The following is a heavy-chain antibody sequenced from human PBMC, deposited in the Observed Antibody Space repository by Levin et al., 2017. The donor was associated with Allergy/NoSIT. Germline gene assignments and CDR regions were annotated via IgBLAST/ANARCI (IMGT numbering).Heavy chain of an antibody. CDR3: ARVEGVGYFDY. CDR2: IYHSGST. D-gene: IGHD3-3*01. J-gene: IGHJ4*02. V-gene: IGHV4-59*01. CDR1: GGSISSYY. Sequence: SQTLSLTCTVSGGSISSYYWSWIRQPPGKGLEWIGYIYHSGSTNYNPSLKSRVTISVDTSKNQFSLKLSSVTAADTAVYYCARVEGVGYFDYWGQGTLVTVSS.